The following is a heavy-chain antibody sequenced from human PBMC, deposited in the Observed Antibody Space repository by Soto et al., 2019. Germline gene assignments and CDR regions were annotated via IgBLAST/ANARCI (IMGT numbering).Heavy chain of an antibody. CDR1: GFTFSNFW. CDR3: ARYSRSSLDVY. J-gene: IGHJ4*02. CDR2: IRPDGSEQ. Sequence: EVQLVEFGGGLVQPGGSLRLSCVVSGFTFSNFWMSWVRQAPGEGLEWVANIRPDGSEQQYVDYVKGRFTISRDNAKNSLYLQMYSLRADDTAVYYCARYSRSSLDVYWGQVPLVTVSS. D-gene: IGHD2-21*01. V-gene: IGHV3-7*01.